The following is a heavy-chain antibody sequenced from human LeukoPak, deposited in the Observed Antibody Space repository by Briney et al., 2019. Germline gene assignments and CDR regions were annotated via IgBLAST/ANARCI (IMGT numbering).Heavy chain of an antibody. V-gene: IGHV3-9*01. CDR1: GFNFDGYA. J-gene: IGHJ4*02. Sequence: PGRSLRLSCAASGFNFDGYAMHWVRQAPGKGLEWVSGIGWNGGTICYADSVNGRFTISRDNPKKPMYLQMNTLRPEDPALYHSAQDTRPSDNSLRADSWGQGSLVTVSS. CDR3: AQDTRPSDNSLRADS. CDR2: IGWNGGTI. D-gene: IGHD4-23*01.